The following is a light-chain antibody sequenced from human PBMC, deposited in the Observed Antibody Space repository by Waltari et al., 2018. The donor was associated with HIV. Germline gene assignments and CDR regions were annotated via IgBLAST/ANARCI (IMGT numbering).Light chain of an antibody. CDR1: SLRKSY. V-gene: IGLV3-19*01. CDR2: NGV. J-gene: IGLJ2*01. CDR3: NSRDNRGAHLL. Sequence: SSDLTQDPAVSVVLGQTVRFTCQGASLRKSYAAWYQQKPGQAPVLVLYNGVIRPSGIPVRFSGARSGNTVSLTITVAQADDEAEYYCNSRDNRGAHLLFGGGTKLPVL.